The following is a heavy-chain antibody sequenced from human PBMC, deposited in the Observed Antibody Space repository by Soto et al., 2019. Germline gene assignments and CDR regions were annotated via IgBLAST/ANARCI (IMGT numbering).Heavy chain of an antibody. CDR3: AKDLFQKTWSFPGH. D-gene: IGHD3-9*01. Sequence: GGSLRLSXVGSGFSFNAYGMHWVRQAPGKGPEWVALIAHDSRNTYYADSVMGRFTISRDNYKNTLDLQMSSLTPEGTAIYYCAKDLFQKTWSFPGHWGQGTLVTVSS. V-gene: IGHV3-30*18. J-gene: IGHJ4*02. CDR1: GFSFNAYG. CDR2: IAHDSRNT.